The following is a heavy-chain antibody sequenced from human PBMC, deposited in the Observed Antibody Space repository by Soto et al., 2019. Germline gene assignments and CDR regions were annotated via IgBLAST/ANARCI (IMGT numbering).Heavy chain of an antibody. D-gene: IGHD6-13*01. J-gene: IGHJ4*02. V-gene: IGHV1-3*01. CDR2: INAGNGNT. Sequence: QVQLVQSGAEVKKPGASVKVSCKASGYTFTSYAMHWVRQAPGQRLEWMGWINAGNGNTKYSQKFQGRVTITWDTSASTAYMELSSLRSEDTAVYYCARSSYSSRLPIDYWGQGTLVTVSS. CDR3: ARSSYSSRLPIDY. CDR1: GYTFTSYA.